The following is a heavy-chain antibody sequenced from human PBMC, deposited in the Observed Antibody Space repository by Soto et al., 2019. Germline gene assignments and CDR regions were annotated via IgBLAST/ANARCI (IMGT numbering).Heavy chain of an antibody. D-gene: IGHD2-15*01. CDR1: GGSISSSSYY. J-gene: IGHJ4*02. CDR3: SRAIYLYCSGGSCYLPDY. V-gene: IGHV4-39*01. CDR2: IYYSGST. Sequence: PSETLSLTCTVSGGSISSSSYYCGWIRQPPVKGLEWIGSIYYSGSTYYNPSLKSRVTISVDTSKNQFSLKLNSVTAADTAVYYCSRAIYLYCSGGSCYLPDYWGLGTLVTVSS.